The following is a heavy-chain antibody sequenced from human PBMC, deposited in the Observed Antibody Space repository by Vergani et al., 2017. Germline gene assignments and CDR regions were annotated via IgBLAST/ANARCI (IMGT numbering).Heavy chain of an antibody. Sequence: QVQLVESGGGVVQPGRSLRLSCAASGFTFSSYGMHWVRQAPGKGLEWVAVIWYDGSNKYYADSVKGRFTISRDNAKNSLYLQMNSLRAEDTALYYCAKGASGWSSDYFDYWGQGTLVTVSS. CDR2: IWYDGSNK. CDR3: AKGASGWSSDYFDY. CDR1: GFTFSSYG. D-gene: IGHD6-19*01. V-gene: IGHV3-33*03. J-gene: IGHJ4*02.